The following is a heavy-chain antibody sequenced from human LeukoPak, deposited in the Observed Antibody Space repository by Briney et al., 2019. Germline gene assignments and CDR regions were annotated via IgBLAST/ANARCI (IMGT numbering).Heavy chain of an antibody. Sequence: GGSLRLSCTASGFTFGDYAMSWVRQAPGKGLEWVGFIRSNFHGGTTDYAASVKGRFTISRDGSKSIAYLQMNSLKTEDTAVYYCTRGGGGDPVDYWGQGALVTVSS. V-gene: IGHV3-49*04. D-gene: IGHD3-16*01. CDR2: IRSNFHGGTT. CDR3: TRGGGGDPVDY. CDR1: GFTFGDYA. J-gene: IGHJ4*02.